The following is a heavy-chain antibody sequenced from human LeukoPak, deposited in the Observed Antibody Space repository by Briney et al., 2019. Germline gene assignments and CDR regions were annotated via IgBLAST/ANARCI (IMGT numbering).Heavy chain of an antibody. CDR2: IIPILGIA. D-gene: IGHD2-21*02. J-gene: IGHJ4*02. CDR3: AGTRNCGGDCAIDY. CDR1: GGTFSSYA. V-gene: IGHV1-69*04. Sequence: SVKVSCKASGGTFSSYAISWVRQTPGQGLERMGRIIPILGIANYAQKFQGRVTITADKSTSTAYMELSSLRSEDTAVYYCAGTRNCGGDCAIDYWSQGTLVTVSS.